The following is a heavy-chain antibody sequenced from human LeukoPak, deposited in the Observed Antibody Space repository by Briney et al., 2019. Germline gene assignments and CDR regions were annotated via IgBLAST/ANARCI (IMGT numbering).Heavy chain of an antibody. CDR1: GFTFRSFW. D-gene: IGHD6-19*01. CDR2: IKPDGSEK. Sequence: GGSLRLSCAASGFTFRSFWMSWVRQAPGKGLEWVANIKPDGSEKYYVDSVKGRFTISRDNAKNPLYLQMNSLRDEDTAVYYCARGGSSRLDYWGQGTLVTVSS. J-gene: IGHJ4*02. V-gene: IGHV3-7*01. CDR3: ARGGSSRLDY.